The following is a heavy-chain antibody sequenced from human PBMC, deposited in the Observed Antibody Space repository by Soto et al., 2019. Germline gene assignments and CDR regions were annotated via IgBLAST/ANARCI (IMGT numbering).Heavy chain of an antibody. J-gene: IGHJ5*02. D-gene: IGHD4-17*01. CDR3: AIDLPGLYGAPGGNWFDP. CDR2: INPSGGST. V-gene: IGHV1-46*01. CDR1: GYTFTSYY. Sequence: ASVKVSCTASGYTFTSYYMHWVRQAPGQGLEWMGIINPSGGSTSYAQKFQGRVTMTRDTSTSTVYMELSSLRSEDTAVYYFAIDLPGLYGAPGGNWFDPWGQGTLVTVSS.